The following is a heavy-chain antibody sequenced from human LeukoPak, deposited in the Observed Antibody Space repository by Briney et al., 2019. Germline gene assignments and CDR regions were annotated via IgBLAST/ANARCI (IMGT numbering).Heavy chain of an antibody. CDR2: ISSSGSTI. Sequence: PGGSLRLSCAASGFTFSSYEMNWVRQAPGKGLEWVSYISSSGSTIYYADSVKGRFTISRDNAKNSLYLQMNSLRAEDTSVYYCAELGITMIGGVWGKGTTVTISS. V-gene: IGHV3-48*03. CDR3: AELGITMIGGV. D-gene: IGHD3-10*02. J-gene: IGHJ6*04. CDR1: GFTFSSYE.